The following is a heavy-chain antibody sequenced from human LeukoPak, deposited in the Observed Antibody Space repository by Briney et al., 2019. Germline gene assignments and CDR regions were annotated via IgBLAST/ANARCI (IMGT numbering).Heavy chain of an antibody. CDR2: ISYDGSNK. CDR1: GFTFSSYG. CDR3: AKDPLHEYSYATLPLGYFDY. V-gene: IGHV3-30*18. Sequence: GRSLRLSCAASGFTFSSYGMHWVRRAPGKGLEWVAVISYDGSNKYYADSVKGRFTISRDNSKNTLYLQMNSLRAEDTAVYYCAKDPLHEYSYATLPLGYFDYWGQGTLVTVSS. D-gene: IGHD5-18*01. J-gene: IGHJ4*02.